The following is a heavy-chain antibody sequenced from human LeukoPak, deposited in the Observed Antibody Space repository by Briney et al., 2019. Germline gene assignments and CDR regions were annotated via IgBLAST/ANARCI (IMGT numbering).Heavy chain of an antibody. J-gene: IGHJ4*02. D-gene: IGHD3-10*01. V-gene: IGHV1-69*04. Sequence: ASVKVSCKASGGTFSSYAISWVRQAPGQGLEWMGRIIPILGIANYAQKFQGRVTITADKSTSTAYMELSSLRSEDTAVYYCARAILWFGELLPGDYWGQGTLVTVSS. CDR1: GGTFSSYA. CDR2: IIPILGIA. CDR3: ARAILWFGELLPGDY.